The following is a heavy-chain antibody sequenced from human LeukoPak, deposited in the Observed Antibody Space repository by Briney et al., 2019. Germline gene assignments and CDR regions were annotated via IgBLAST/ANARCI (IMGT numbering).Heavy chain of an antibody. D-gene: IGHD6-19*01. CDR2: IYYSGST. J-gene: IGHJ4*02. Sequence: SETLSLTCTVSGGSISSYCWSWIRQPPGKGLEWIGYIYYSGSTNYNPSLKSRVTISVDTSKNQFSLKLSSVTAADTAVYYCARAIYSSGWYFGWGQGTLVTVSS. CDR1: GGSISSYC. CDR3: ARAIYSSGWYFG. V-gene: IGHV4-59*12.